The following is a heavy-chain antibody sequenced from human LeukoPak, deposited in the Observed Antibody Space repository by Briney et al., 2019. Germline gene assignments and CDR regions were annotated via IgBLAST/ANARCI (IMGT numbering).Heavy chain of an antibody. CDR1: GGTFSSHA. J-gene: IGHJ4*02. Sequence: ASVKVSCKASGGTFSSHAISWVRQAPGQGLEWMGGIIPIFGTANYAQKFQGRVTITADKSTSTAYMELSSLRSEDTAVYYCATRYYDILTGYYEEYYFDYWGQGTLVTVSS. V-gene: IGHV1-69*06. D-gene: IGHD3-9*01. CDR3: ATRYYDILTGYYEEYYFDY. CDR2: IIPIFGTA.